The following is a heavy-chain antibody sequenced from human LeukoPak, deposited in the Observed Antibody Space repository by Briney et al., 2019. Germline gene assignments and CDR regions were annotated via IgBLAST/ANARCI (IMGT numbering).Heavy chain of an antibody. D-gene: IGHD3-22*01. CDR2: IYYSGST. J-gene: IGHJ3*02. CDR3: AKAASGYYAGAFDI. V-gene: IGHV4-30-4*01. CDR1: GGSISSGDYY. Sequence: PSQTLSLTCTVSGGSISSGDYYWSWIRQPPGKGLEWIGYIYYSGSTYYNPSLKSRVTISVDTSKNQFSLKLSSVTAADTAVYYCAKAASGYYAGAFDIWGQGTMVTVSS.